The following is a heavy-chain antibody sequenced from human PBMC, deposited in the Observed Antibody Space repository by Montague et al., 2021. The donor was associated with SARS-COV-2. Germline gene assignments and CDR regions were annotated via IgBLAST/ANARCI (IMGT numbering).Heavy chain of an antibody. D-gene: IGHD3-10*01. V-gene: IGHV4-39*07. CDR3: ARWYYGSGSYPH. J-gene: IGHJ4*02. CDR2: IYHSGGT. CDR1: GGPISSGDYF. Sequence: SETLSLTCTVSGGPISSGDYFWNWIRQPPGKGLEWIGNIYHSGGTYYSPSLKSRVTVSVDTSKNQFSLRLSSVTAADTAVYYCARWYYGSGSYPHWGQGTLVTVSS.